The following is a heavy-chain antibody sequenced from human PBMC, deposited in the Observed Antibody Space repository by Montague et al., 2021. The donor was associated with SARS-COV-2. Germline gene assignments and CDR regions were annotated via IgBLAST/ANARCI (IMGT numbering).Heavy chain of an antibody. CDR1: GDSVGSDSAT. CDR3: ARERWAVGVSFDY. CDR2: RYYRSRWTN. V-gene: IGHV6-1*01. Sequence: CAISGDSVGSDSATWNWVGQTPARGFQWLGMRYYRSRWTNDYAVSVRSRIIINPDTSTNQFSLQLSSVTPEDTAVYFCARERWAVGVSFDYWGQGTLVTVSS. J-gene: IGHJ4*02. D-gene: IGHD1-26*01.